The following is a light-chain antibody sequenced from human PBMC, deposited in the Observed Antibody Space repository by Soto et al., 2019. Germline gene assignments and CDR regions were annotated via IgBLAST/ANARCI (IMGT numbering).Light chain of an antibody. V-gene: IGLV1-40*01. J-gene: IGLJ2*01. CDR2: GNS. CDR3: QSYDSSLSALV. Sequence: QSVLTQPPSVSGAPGQRVTISCTGSSSNIGAGYDVHWYQQLPGTAPKLLIYGNSIRPSGVPDRFSGSKSGTSASLAITGLQAEDEADYYCQSYDSSLSALVFGGGTKVTVL. CDR1: SSNIGAGYD.